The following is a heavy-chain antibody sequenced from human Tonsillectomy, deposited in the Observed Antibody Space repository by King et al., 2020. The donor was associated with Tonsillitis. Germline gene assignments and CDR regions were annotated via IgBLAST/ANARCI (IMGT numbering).Heavy chain of an antibody. Sequence: QLVQSGAEVKKPGASVKVSCKASGYTFTSYGISWVRQAPGQGLEWMGWISAYNGNTNYAQKLQGRVTMTTDTSTSTAYMELRSLRSDDTAVYYCAGGITMVRGVITHDYYYGMDVWGQGTTVTVSS. V-gene: IGHV1-18*04. CDR1: GYTFTSYG. D-gene: IGHD3-10*01. J-gene: IGHJ6*02. CDR2: ISAYNGNT. CDR3: AGGITMVRGVITHDYYYGMDV.